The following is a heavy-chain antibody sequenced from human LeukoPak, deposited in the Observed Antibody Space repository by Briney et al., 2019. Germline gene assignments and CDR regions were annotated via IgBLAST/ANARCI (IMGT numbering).Heavy chain of an antibody. CDR2: ISSSSSYI. CDR1: GFTFSSYS. J-gene: IGHJ4*02. D-gene: IGHD6-6*01. CDR3: ARGYSSSSRAFGY. Sequence: PGGALRLSCAASGFTFSSYSLNWVRQAPWKGLEWVSSISSSSSYIYYADSVKGRFTISRDNAKNSLYLQMNSLRAEDTAVYYCARGYSSSSRAFGYWGQGTLVTVSS. V-gene: IGHV3-21*01.